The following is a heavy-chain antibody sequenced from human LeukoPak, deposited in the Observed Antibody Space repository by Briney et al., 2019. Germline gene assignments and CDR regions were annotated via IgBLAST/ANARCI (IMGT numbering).Heavy chain of an antibody. D-gene: IGHD2-15*01. CDR2: IYYSGNSGST. CDR3: ARGLHCFDY. CDR1: GESFSGYY. J-gene: IGHJ4*02. Sequence: SETLSLTCAVYGESFSGYYWSWIRQPPGKGLEWIGYIYYSGNSGSTHQNPSLKSRVTVSEDTSKNQFSLKLSSVTAADTAVYYCARGLHCFDYWGQGSLVTVSS. V-gene: IGHV4-34*01.